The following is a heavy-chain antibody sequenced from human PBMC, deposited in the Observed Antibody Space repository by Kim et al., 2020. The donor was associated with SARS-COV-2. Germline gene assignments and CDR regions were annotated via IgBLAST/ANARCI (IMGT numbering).Heavy chain of an antibody. CDR3: ARVLIAQSYGWALDDAIDI. J-gene: IGHJ3*02. V-gene: IGHV6-1*01. Sequence: SQTLSLTCAISGDSVSSNSAAWNWIRQSPSRGLEWLGRTYYRAKWYNDYAVSVKSRITINPDTSKNQFSLQLNSVTPEDTAVYYCARVLIAQSYGWALDDAIDIWGPGTPATVSS. CDR2: TYYRAKWYN. CDR1: GDSVSSNSAA. D-gene: IGHD6-19*01.